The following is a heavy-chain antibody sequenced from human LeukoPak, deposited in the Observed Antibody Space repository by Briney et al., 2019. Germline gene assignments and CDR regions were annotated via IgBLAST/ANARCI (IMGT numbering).Heavy chain of an antibody. CDR1: GDTFGTFS. J-gene: IGHJ4*02. CDR2: LTPLAGTP. CDR3: AKFWSGYYAD. V-gene: IGHV1-69*06. Sequence: ASVKVSCKASGDTFGTFSFNWVRQAPSEGLEWLGGLTPLAGTPNYAQKFQGRLTNSADKSTSTVYMELSRLTSEDTAVYFCAKFWSGYYADWGQGTLVSVSS. D-gene: IGHD3-3*01.